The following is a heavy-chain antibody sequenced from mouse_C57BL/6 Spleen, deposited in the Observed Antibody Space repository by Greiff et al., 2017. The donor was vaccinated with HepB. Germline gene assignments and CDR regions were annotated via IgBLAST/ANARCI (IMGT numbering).Heavy chain of an antibody. D-gene: IGHD1-1*01. Sequence: EVKLMESGGGLVKPGGSLKLSCAASGFTFSDYGMHWVRQAPEKGLEWVAYISSGSSTIYYADTVKGRFTISRDNAKNTLFLQMTSLSSEDTAMYYCARPYYYGSSLNWYFDVWGTGTTVTVSS. CDR2: ISSGSSTI. V-gene: IGHV5-17*01. J-gene: IGHJ1*03. CDR1: GFTFSDYG. CDR3: ARPYYYGSSLNWYFDV.